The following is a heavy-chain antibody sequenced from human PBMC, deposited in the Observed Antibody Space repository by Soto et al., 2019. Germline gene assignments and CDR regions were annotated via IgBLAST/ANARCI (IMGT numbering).Heavy chain of an antibody. CDR3: AKDLRQQLVRAPLY. Sequence: EVQLLESGGGLVQPGGSLRLSCADSGFTFSSYAMSWVRQAPGKGLEWVSAISGSGGSTYYADSVKGRFTISRDNSKNTLYLQMNSLRAEDTAVYYCAKDLRQQLVRAPLYWGQGTLVTVSS. CDR2: ISGSGGST. V-gene: IGHV3-23*01. CDR1: GFTFSSYA. D-gene: IGHD6-13*01. J-gene: IGHJ4*02.